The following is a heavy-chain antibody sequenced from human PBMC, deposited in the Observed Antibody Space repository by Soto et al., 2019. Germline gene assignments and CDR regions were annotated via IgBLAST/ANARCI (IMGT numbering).Heavy chain of an antibody. CDR1: GGSFSGYY. V-gene: IGHV4-34*01. CDR3: VRLIGNSWLDF. CDR2: INHSGST. Sequence: PSETLSLTCAVYGGSFSGYYWTWIRQPPGTGLEWIGEINHSGSTNYNPSLKSRVIISVDRSKNQFSLHLNSVTPEDTAVYYCVRLIGNSWLDFWGQGTLVTVSS. J-gene: IGHJ5*01. D-gene: IGHD1-26*01.